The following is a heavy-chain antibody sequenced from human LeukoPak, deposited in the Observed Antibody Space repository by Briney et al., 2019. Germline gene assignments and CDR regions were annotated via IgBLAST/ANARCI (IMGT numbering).Heavy chain of an antibody. CDR3: AKEDFYESSGYPPFDY. CDR1: GFTFSSYA. Sequence: GGSLRLSCAASGFTFSSYAMSWVRQAPGKGLEWVSSISGSDGRTNYADSVKGRFTISRDNSKNTQYLQMNSLRAEDTAVYYCAKEDFYESSGYPPFDYWGQGTLVTVSS. D-gene: IGHD3-22*01. V-gene: IGHV3-23*01. CDR2: ISGSDGRT. J-gene: IGHJ4*02.